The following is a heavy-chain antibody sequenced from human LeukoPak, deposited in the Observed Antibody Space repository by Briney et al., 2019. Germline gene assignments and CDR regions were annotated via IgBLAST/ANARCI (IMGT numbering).Heavy chain of an antibody. V-gene: IGHV3-66*04. CDR1: GFTVSSNY. CDR3: ARQPYSSGWDY. CDR2: IYSGGST. D-gene: IGHD6-19*01. J-gene: IGHJ4*02. Sequence: PGGSLRLSCAASGFTVSSNYTSWVRQAPGKGLEWVSVIYSGGSTYYADSVKGRFTISRDNSKNTLYLQMNSLRAEDTAVYYCARQPYSSGWDYWGQGTLVTVSS.